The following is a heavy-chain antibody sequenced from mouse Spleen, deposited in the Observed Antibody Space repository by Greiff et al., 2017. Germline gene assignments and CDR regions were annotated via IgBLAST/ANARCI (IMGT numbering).Heavy chain of an antibody. CDR3: ARLDRYDGYFDV. CDR1: GFTFSSYA. CDR2: ISSGGSYT. V-gene: IGHV5-9-1*01. J-gene: IGHJ1*01. D-gene: IGHD2-14*01. Sequence: EVKVVESGGGLVKPGGSLKLSCAASGFTFSSYAMSWVRQTPEKRLEWDATISSGGSYTYYPDSVKGRFTISRDNAKNTLYLQMSSLRSEDTAMYYCARLDRYDGYFDVWGAGTTVTVSS.